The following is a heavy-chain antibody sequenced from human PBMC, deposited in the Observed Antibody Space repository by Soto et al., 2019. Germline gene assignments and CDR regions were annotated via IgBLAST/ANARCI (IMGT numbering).Heavy chain of an antibody. CDR1: GGSFSGYY. V-gene: IGHV4-34*01. J-gene: IGHJ5*02. CDR3: ARGHAGAHWFDP. CDR2: INHSGST. Sequence: ETLSLTCAVYGGSFSGYYWSWIRQPPGKGLEWIGEINHSGSTNYNPSLKSRVTISVDTSKNQFSLKLSAVTAADTAVYYCARGHAGAHWFDPWGQGTLVTVSS.